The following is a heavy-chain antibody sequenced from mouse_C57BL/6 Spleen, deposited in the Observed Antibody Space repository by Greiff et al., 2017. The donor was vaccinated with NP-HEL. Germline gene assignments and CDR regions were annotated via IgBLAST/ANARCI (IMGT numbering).Heavy chain of an antibody. Sequence: EVKVVESGGGLVQPGASLRLSCAASGFTFTDYYMSWVRQPPGKAPEWLALIRNKANGYTTDYTASVKGRFTVSRDNSQNNLYLQMNTLRADDSATYYCVKAVGGWFAYWGQGTLVTVSA. CDR1: GFTFTDYY. V-gene: IGHV7-4*01. J-gene: IGHJ3*01. CDR2: IRNKANGYTT. CDR3: VKAVGGWFAY. D-gene: IGHD1-1*02.